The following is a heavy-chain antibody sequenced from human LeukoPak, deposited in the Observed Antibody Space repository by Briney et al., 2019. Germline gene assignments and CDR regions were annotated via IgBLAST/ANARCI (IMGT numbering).Heavy chain of an antibody. Sequence: SETLSLTCTVSGVSISSYYWSWIRQPPGKGLEWIGYIYYSGSTNYNPSLKSRVTISVDTSKNQFSLKLSSVTAADTAVYYCARSVRVVTATYYFDYWGQGTLVTVSS. CDR1: GVSISSYY. D-gene: IGHD2-21*02. V-gene: IGHV4-59*01. J-gene: IGHJ4*02. CDR2: IYYSGST. CDR3: ARSVRVVTATYYFDY.